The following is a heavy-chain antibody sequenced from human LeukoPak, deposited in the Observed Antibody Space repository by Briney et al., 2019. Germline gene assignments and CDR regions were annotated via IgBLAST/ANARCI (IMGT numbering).Heavy chain of an antibody. CDR3: ARDNGVAFDI. Sequence: SQTLSLTCTVSGVSFSSGAYYWSWIRQHPGKGLEWIGYISYSGSSYYNPSLQSRVTTSVDTSKNQFSLKLSSVTAADTAMYFCARDNGVAFDIWGQGTMVIVSS. CDR2: ISYSGSS. CDR1: GVSFSSGAYY. V-gene: IGHV4-31*03. J-gene: IGHJ3*02. D-gene: IGHD2-8*01.